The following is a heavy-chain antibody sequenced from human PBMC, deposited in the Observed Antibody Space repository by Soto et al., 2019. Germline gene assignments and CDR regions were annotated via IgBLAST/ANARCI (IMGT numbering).Heavy chain of an antibody. CDR3: AREFYGDYAAWFDP. J-gene: IGHJ5*02. V-gene: IGHV4-59*01. CDR2: IYYSGST. Sequence: SETLSLTCTVSGCSISSYYWSWIRQPPGKGLEWIGYIYYSGSTNYNPSLKSRVTISVDTSKNQFSLKLSSVTAADTAVYYCAREFYGDYAAWFDPWGQGTLVTVSS. CDR1: GCSISSYY. D-gene: IGHD4-17*01.